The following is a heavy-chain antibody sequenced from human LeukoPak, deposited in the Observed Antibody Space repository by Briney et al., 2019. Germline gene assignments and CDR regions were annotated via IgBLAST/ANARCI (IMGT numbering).Heavy chain of an antibody. Sequence: GGSLRLSCAASGFTFSNHWMHWVRQAPGKGLMWVSRINRDGSRTDYADSVKGRFTISRDDAKNTLYLQVSSLRAEDTAVYFCARGGGDTAMAHDYWGQGTLVTVSS. V-gene: IGHV3-74*01. D-gene: IGHD5-18*01. CDR3: ARGGGDTAMAHDY. CDR1: GFTFSNHW. J-gene: IGHJ4*02. CDR2: INRDGSRT.